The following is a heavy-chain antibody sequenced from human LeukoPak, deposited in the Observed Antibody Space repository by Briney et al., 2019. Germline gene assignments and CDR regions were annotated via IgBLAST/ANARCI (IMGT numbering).Heavy chain of an antibody. CDR2: IYPGDSDT. CDR3: ARQYCSSTSCYPGDAFDI. D-gene: IGHD2-2*01. V-gene: IGHV5-51*01. Sequence: GESPKISCKGSGYSFTSYWIGWVRQMPGKGLEWMGIIYPGDSDTRYSPSFQGQVTISADKSISTAYLQWSSLKASDTAMYYCARQYCSSTSCYPGDAFDIWGQGTMVTVSS. J-gene: IGHJ3*02. CDR1: GYSFTSYW.